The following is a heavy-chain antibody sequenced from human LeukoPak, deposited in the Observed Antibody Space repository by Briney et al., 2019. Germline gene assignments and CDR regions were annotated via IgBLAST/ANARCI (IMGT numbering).Heavy chain of an antibody. V-gene: IGHV4-31*03. J-gene: IGHJ4*02. CDR3: ARTSLNYDFWSGYRYPYYFDY. Sequence: PSQTLSLTCTVSGGSISSGGYYWSWIRQHPGKGLEWIGYIYYSGSTYYNPSLKSRVTISVDTSKNQFSLKLSSVTAADTAVYYCARTSLNYDFWSGYRYPYYFDYWGQGTLVTVSS. CDR1: GGSISSGGYY. D-gene: IGHD3-3*01. CDR2: IYYSGST.